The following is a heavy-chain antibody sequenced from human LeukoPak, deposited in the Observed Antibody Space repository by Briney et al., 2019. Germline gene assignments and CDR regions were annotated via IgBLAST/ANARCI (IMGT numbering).Heavy chain of an antibody. V-gene: IGHV3-23*01. Sequence: GGSLRLSCAASGFTFSRYAMSWVRQAPGKGLEWVSTISGSAGSTYYADSVKGRFTISRDNSKNTLYLQMNSLRVEDTAVYYCAKDTRHYPSYGPNFDYWGQGTLVTASS. CDR2: ISGSAGST. D-gene: IGHD3-16*01. CDR3: AKDTRHYPSYGPNFDY. J-gene: IGHJ4*02. CDR1: GFTFSRYA.